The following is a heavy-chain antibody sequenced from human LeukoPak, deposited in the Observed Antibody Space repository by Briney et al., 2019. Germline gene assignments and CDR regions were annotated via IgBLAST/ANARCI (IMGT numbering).Heavy chain of an antibody. V-gene: IGHV3-23*01. D-gene: IGHD3-16*01. CDR3: SVGRHRLGDQYYFDY. Sequence: GGSLRLSCAASGFTFSNYAMSWVRQAPGKGLEWVSAISGSGSDTYYADSVKGRFTISRDNSKNTLYLQMNSLRAEDTAVYYCSVGRHRLGDQYYFDYWGQGTLVTVSS. CDR1: GFTFSNYA. CDR2: ISGSGSDT. J-gene: IGHJ4*02.